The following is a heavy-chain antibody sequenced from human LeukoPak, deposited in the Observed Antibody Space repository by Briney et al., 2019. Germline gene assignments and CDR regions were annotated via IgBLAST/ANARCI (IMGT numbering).Heavy chain of an antibody. CDR3: AREERSPTGWFDP. CDR1: GGSISSGSYY. V-gene: IGHV4-61*02. CDR2: IYTSGST. J-gene: IGHJ5*02. D-gene: IGHD1-1*01. Sequence: SQTLSLTCAVSGGSISSGSYYWSWIRQPAGKGLEWIGRIYTSGSTNYNPSLKSRLTMSIDTSKNPLSLKLPSVTGADTAVYYCAREERSPTGWFDPWGQGILVTVSS.